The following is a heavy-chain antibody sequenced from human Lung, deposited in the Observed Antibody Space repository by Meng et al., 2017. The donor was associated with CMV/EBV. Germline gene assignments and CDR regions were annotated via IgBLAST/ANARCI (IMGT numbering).Heavy chain of an antibody. CDR1: GYTLTNYY. V-gene: IGHV1-46*01. Sequence: ASXXVSXKASGYTLTNYYIHWVRQAPGQGLEWMGIINPSDNTTIYAQKFQGRVTMTRDTSTSTVYMELSSLRSDDTALYYCARDLGYSSSWYFQYYFDFWGQGXPVTVSS. CDR2: INPSDNTT. D-gene: IGHD6-13*01. CDR3: ARDLGYSSSWYFQYYFDF. J-gene: IGHJ4*02.